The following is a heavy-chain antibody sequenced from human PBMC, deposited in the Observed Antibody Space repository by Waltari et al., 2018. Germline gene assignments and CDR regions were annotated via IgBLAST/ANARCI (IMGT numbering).Heavy chain of an antibody. CDR1: GYSFTSYN. J-gene: IGHJ6*03. CDR3: ARDYGSGTYYYMDV. CDR2: MNPTSGST. Sequence: QVQLVQSGAEVKKPGASVKVSCKASGYSFTSYNINWVRQAAGQGLEWMGWMNPTSGSTCYAQKFQDRVTITRNTSIGTAYMELRSLRSEDTAVYYCARDYGSGTYYYMDVWGKGTTVTVSS. V-gene: IGHV1-8*03. D-gene: IGHD3-10*01.